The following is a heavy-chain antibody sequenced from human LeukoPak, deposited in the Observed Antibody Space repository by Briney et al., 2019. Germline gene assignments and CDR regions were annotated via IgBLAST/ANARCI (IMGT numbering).Heavy chain of an antibody. J-gene: IGHJ6*02. Sequence: ASVKVSCKASGYTFTSYDINWVRQATGRGLEWMGWMNPNSGNTGYAQKFQGRVTMTRNTSISTAYMELSSLRSEDTAVYYCARAVKSDIAARRGRYYGMDVWGQGTTVAVSS. V-gene: IGHV1-8*01. CDR3: ARAVKSDIAARRGRYYGMDV. CDR2: MNPNSGNT. CDR1: GYTFTSYD. D-gene: IGHD6-6*01.